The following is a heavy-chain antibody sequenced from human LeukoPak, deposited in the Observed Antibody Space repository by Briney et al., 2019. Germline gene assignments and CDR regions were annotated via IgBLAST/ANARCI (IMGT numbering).Heavy chain of an antibody. Sequence: ASVKVSCKASGYSFTTYDINWVRQATGQGLEWMGWMNPNNGKTGYAQKFQGRVAMTRSTSISTAYMELSTLRSEDTAVYYCARGSRDGYSVLFDYWGQGTLSPSPQ. V-gene: IGHV1-8*01. CDR2: MNPNNGKT. J-gene: IGHJ4*02. CDR1: GYSFTTYD. D-gene: IGHD5/OR15-5a*01. CDR3: ARGSRDGYSVLFDY.